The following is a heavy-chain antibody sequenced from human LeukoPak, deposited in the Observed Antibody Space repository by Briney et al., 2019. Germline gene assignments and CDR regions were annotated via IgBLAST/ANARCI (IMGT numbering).Heavy chain of an antibody. Sequence: ASVKVSCKASGYTFTIYGISWVRQAPGQGLEWMGWISAYNGNTNYAQKLQGRVTMTTDTSTSTAYMELRSLRSDDTAVYYCARVENYDILTGYYLNFDYWGQGTLVTVSS. CDR1: GYTFTIYG. CDR2: ISAYNGNT. CDR3: ARVENYDILTGYYLNFDY. V-gene: IGHV1-18*01. D-gene: IGHD3-9*01. J-gene: IGHJ4*02.